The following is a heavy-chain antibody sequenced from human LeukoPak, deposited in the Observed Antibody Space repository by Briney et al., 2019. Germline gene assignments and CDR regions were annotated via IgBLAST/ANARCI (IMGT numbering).Heavy chain of an antibody. CDR3: VRHAASGGSGVDH. CDR2: ISGSGGST. Sequence: GGSLRLSCAASGFTFSSSAMSWVRQAPGKGLEWVSTISGSGGSTYYADSVKGRFTISRDNSKNTLYLQMNSLRAEDTAVYYCVRHAASGGSGVDHWGQGTLVTVSS. J-gene: IGHJ4*02. D-gene: IGHD3-10*01. V-gene: IGHV3-23*01. CDR1: GFTFSSSA.